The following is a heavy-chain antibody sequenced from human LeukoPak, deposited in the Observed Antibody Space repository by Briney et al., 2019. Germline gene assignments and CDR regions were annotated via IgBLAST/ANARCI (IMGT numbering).Heavy chain of an antibody. CDR3: AKDHSGSYYAHDY. V-gene: IGHV3-23*01. CDR1: GFTFSSYG. Sequence: HPGGSLRLSCAASGFTFSSYGMSWVRQAPGKGLEWVSAISGSGGSTYYADSVEGRFTISRDNSKNTLYLQMNSLRAEDTAVYYCAKDHSGSYYAHDYWGQGTLVTVSS. CDR2: ISGSGGST. D-gene: IGHD1-26*01. J-gene: IGHJ4*02.